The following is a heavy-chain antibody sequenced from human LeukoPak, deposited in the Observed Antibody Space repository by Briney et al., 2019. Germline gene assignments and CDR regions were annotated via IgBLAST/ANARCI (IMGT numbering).Heavy chain of an antibody. D-gene: IGHD2-15*01. V-gene: IGHV4-30-2*01. CDR2: IYHSGST. J-gene: IGHJ4*02. CDR3: ARGATRVEPFDY. CDR1: GGSISSGGYY. Sequence: SETLSLTCTVSGGSISSGGYYWSWIRQPPGKGLEWIGYIYHSGSTYYNPSLKSRVTISVDRSKNQFSLKLSSVTAADTAVYYCARGATRVEPFDYWGQGTLVTVSS.